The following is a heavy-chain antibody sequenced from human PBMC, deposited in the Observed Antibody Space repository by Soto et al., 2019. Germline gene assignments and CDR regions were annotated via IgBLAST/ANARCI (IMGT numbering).Heavy chain of an antibody. CDR1: GFTFSSYA. J-gene: IGHJ4*02. CDR3: AKPKPDYSFDY. V-gene: IGHV3-23*01. CDR2: ISGSGGST. Sequence: EVQLLESGGGLVQPGGSLRLSCAASGFTFSSYAMSWVRHTPGKGLEWVSAISGSGGSTYYADSVKGRFTISRDNSKNTLYLQMNSLRAAATAVYYCAKPKPDYSFDYWGQGTLVTVSS.